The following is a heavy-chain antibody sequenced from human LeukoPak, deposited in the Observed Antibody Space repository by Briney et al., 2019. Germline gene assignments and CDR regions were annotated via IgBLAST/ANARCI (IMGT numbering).Heavy chain of an antibody. CDR1: GGSTSRGGYY. V-gene: IGHV4-31*03. J-gene: IGHJ3*02. CDR3: ARVPDEGAFDI. D-gene: IGHD5-24*01. Sequence: SETLSLTCTVSGGSTSRGGYYWSWIRQHPGKGLEWIGYIDYSGSTYYNPSLKSRVTISVDTSKIQLSLKLSSVTAADTAVYYCARVPDEGAFDIWGQGTMVTVSS. CDR2: IDYSGST.